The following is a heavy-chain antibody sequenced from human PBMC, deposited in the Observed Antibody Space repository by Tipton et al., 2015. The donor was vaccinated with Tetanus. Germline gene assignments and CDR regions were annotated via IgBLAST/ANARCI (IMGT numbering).Heavy chain of an antibody. Sequence: MQLVQSGGEVKKPGESLKISCKGSGYIFNNYWIGWVRQKPGKGLEGMGIIYPGDSDTRYSPSFQGQVTIPVDKSINPAYLQWGSLKASDTSMFYCARGHCADGVCNFDFWGQGALVTVAS. CDR3: ARGHCADGVCNFDF. D-gene: IGHD2-8*01. CDR2: IYPGDSDT. CDR1: GYIFNNYW. V-gene: IGHV5-51*01. J-gene: IGHJ4*02.